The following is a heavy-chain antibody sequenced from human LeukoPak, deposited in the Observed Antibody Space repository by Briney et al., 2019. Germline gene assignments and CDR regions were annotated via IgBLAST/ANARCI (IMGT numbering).Heavy chain of an antibody. J-gene: IGHJ4*02. CDR3: ARFPYSSGADY. Sequence: SETLSLTCTVSGGSISSYYWSWIRQPPGKGLEWIGYIYYSGSTNYNPSLKSRVTISVDTSKNQFSLKLSSVTAADTAVYYCARFPYSSGADYWGQGTLVTVFS. CDR2: IYYSGST. V-gene: IGHV4-59*01. D-gene: IGHD6-19*01. CDR1: GGSISSYY.